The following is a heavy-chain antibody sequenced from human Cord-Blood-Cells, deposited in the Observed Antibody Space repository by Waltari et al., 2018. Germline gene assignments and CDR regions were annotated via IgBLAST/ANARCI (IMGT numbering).Heavy chain of an antibody. J-gene: IGHJ4*02. V-gene: IGHV4-61*01. CDR3: AREGAYSSSFDY. CDR1: GGSVRSGSYY. D-gene: IGHD6-6*01. CDR2: IYYSGST. Sequence: QVQLQESGPGLVKPSETLSLTCTVSGGSVRSGSYYWSWLRQPPGKGLEWIGYIYYSGSTNYNPSLKSRVTISVDTSKNQFSLKLSSVTAADTAVYYCAREGAYSSSFDYWGQGTLVTVSS.